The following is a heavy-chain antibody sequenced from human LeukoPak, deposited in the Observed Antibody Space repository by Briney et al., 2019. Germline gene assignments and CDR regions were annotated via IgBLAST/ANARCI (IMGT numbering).Heavy chain of an antibody. J-gene: IGHJ5*02. CDR3: ARAPYCSGGSCYKGKYNWFDP. CDR2: ISGSGGST. Sequence: GGSLRLSCAASGFTFSSYAMSWVRQAPGKGLEWVSAISGSGGSTYYADSVKGRFTISRDNAKNSLYLQMNSLRAEDTAVYYCARAPYCSGGSCYKGKYNWFDPWGQGTLVTVSS. D-gene: IGHD2-15*01. V-gene: IGHV3-23*01. CDR1: GFTFSSYA.